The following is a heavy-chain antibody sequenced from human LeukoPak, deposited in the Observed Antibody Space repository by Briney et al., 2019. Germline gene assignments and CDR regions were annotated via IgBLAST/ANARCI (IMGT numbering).Heavy chain of an antibody. V-gene: IGHV3-30*02. J-gene: IGHJ5*02. CDR2: IRYDGSNK. D-gene: IGHD2-15*01. Sequence: GGSLRLPCAPYGFTFSSYGMHWVRQAPGQGLEWVAFIRYDGSNKYYADSVKGRFTISRDNSKNTLYLQMNSLRAEDTAVYYCAADIVVVVATPSGNVPWGQGTLVTVSS. CDR3: AADIVVVVATPSGNVP. CDR1: GFTFSSYG.